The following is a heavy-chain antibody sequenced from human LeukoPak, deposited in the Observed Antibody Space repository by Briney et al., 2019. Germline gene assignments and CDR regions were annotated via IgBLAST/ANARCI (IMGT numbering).Heavy chain of an antibody. D-gene: IGHD2-2*01. J-gene: IGHJ4*02. CDR1: GFTFSSYS. V-gene: IGHV3-48*04. CDR3: ARALYCSSTSCSDY. Sequence: PRGSLRLSCAASGFTFSSYSMNWVRQAPGKGLEWVSYISSSSSTIYYADSVKGRFTISRDNAKNSLYLQMNSLIAEDTAVYYCARALYCSSTSCSDYWGQGTLVTVSS. CDR2: ISSSSSTI.